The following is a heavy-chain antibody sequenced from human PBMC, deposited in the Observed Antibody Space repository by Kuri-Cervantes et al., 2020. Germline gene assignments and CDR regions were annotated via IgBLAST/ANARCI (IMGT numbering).Heavy chain of an antibody. V-gene: IGHV3-30*02. CDR1: GFTFSSYG. Sequence: GGSLRLSCAAPGFTFSSYGMHWVRQAPGKGLEWVAFIRYDGSNKYYADSVKGRFTISRGNSKNSLYLQMNSLRAEDTAVYYCARMVVRGVEDWFDPWGQGTLVTVSS. CDR2: IRYDGSNK. D-gene: IGHD3-10*01. J-gene: IGHJ5*02. CDR3: ARMVVRGVEDWFDP.